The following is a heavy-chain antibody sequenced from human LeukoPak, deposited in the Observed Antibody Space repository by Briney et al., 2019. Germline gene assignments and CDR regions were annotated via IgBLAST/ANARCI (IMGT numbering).Heavy chain of an antibody. CDR1: GLSLNSYA. CDR3: ARESSSYNAFFDY. Sequence: PGGSLRLSCTASGLSLNSYAMSWVRQVPGKGLEWVSASSSSDDGKYYADSVKGRFTISRDNSKNTLYLQMNSLRAEDTAVYYCARESSSYNAFFDYWGQGTLVTVSS. J-gene: IGHJ4*02. CDR2: SSSSDDGK. D-gene: IGHD6-13*01. V-gene: IGHV3-23*01.